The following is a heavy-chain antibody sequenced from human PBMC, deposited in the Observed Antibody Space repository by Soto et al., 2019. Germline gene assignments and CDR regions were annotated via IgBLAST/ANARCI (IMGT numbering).Heavy chain of an antibody. CDR3: ASGIQLWLRRINNGYSG. J-gene: IGHJ4*02. CDR2: IIPMFGTA. CDR1: GGTFSPYA. V-gene: IGHV1-69*12. D-gene: IGHD5-18*01. Sequence: QVQLVQSGAEVKKPESSVKVSCKAPGGTFSPYAISWVRQAPGQGLEWMGGIIPMFGTANYAQRVQDRVTITAHESTNTVYMELSSLRAEDTAVYFCASGIQLWLRRINNGYSGWGQGTLVTVSS.